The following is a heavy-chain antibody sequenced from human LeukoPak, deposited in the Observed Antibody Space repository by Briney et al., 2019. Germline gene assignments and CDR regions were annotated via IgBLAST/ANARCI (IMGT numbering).Heavy chain of an antibody. V-gene: IGHV4-31*03. Sequence: SETLSLTCTVSGGSISSGGFYWSWIRQHPGKGLEWIGYIHYSGSTYYNPSLKSRVTISVDTSKTQFSLKLSSVTAADTAVYYCARDHFSGPRELPDAFDIWGQGTMVTVSS. CDR2: IHYSGST. CDR3: ARDHFSGPRELPDAFDI. J-gene: IGHJ3*02. CDR1: GGSISSGGFY. D-gene: IGHD1-26*01.